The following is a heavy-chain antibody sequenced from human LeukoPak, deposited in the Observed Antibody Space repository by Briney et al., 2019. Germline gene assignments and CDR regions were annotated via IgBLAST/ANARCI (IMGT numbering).Heavy chain of an antibody. Sequence: GGALRLSCAASGFTFSSDWMSWVRQAPGKGLEWVSYISSSGSTIYYADSVKGRFTISIDNAKNSLYLQMNSLRAEDTAVYYCAELGITMFGGVWGKGPTVTISS. V-gene: IGHV3-48*04. CDR2: ISSSGSTI. D-gene: IGHD3-10*02. J-gene: IGHJ6*04. CDR3: AELGITMFGGV. CDR1: GFTFSSDW.